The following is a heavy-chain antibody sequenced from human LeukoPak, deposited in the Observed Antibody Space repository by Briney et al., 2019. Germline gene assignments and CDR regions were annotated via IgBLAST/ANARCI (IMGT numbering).Heavy chain of an antibody. CDR2: INHSGST. CDR1: GGSFSGYY. J-gene: IGHJ5*02. CDR3: ARGPGIFTGYSHLDT. Sequence: SETLSLTCGVYGGSFSGYYWSWIRQPPGKGLEWIGEINHSGSTNYNPSLKSRVTISVDTSKNQFSLKLSSVTAADTAVYYCARGPGIFTGYSHLDTWGQGTLVTVSS. V-gene: IGHV4-34*01. D-gene: IGHD3-9*01.